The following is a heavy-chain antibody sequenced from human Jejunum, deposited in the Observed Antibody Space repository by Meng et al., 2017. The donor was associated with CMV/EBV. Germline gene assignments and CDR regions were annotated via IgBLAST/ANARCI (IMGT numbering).Heavy chain of an antibody. D-gene: IGHD3-3*01. Sequence: SGLAVSDNRMTWVRQVAGQGLQWVSTLYEGGSAHYAPSVEGRFSISKDNSGNMVYLQMNSLRVEDTAVYYCAREQMGAWRGYFDCWGQGILVTVSS. V-gene: IGHV3-53*01. CDR1: GLAVSDNR. CDR3: AREQMGAWRGYFDC. J-gene: IGHJ4*02. CDR2: LYEGGSA.